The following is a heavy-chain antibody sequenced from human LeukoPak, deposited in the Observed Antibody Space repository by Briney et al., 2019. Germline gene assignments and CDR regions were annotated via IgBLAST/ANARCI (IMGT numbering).Heavy chain of an antibody. V-gene: IGHV3-74*01. J-gene: IGHJ1*01. Sequence: GALRLSCEASGFTFRSYWMYWVRQAPGKGLVWVSRINSEGSSTSYADSVKGRFTISRDNAKNTLYLYMNSLRADDTAVYYCVVANCGGDCSHWGQGTLVTVS. D-gene: IGHD2-21*02. CDR2: INSEGSST. CDR3: VVANCGGDCSH. CDR1: GFTFRSYW.